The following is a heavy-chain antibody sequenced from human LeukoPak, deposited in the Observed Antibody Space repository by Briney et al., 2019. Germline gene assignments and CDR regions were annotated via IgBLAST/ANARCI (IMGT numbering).Heavy chain of an antibody. V-gene: IGHV4-34*01. J-gene: IGHJ3*02. Sequence: SETLSLTCAVYGGSFSDYYWSWIRQPPRKGLEWIGEINHSGSTNYNPSLKGRVTISVDTSKNQFSLKLSSVTAADTAVYYCARDTYDAFDIWGQGTMVTVSS. CDR2: INHSGST. D-gene: IGHD2-2*02. CDR1: GGSFSDYY. CDR3: ARDTYDAFDI.